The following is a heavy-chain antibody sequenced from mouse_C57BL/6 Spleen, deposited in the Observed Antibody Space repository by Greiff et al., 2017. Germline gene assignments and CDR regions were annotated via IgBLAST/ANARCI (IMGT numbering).Heavy chain of an antibody. CDR3: ARPGYYGSSPYYFDY. J-gene: IGHJ2*01. Sequence: VQVVESGPELVKPGASVKISCKASGYTFPDYYINWVKQRPGQGLEWIGWIFPGSGSTYYNEKFKGKATLTVDNSSSTAYMLLSSLTSEDSAVYFCARPGYYGSSPYYFDYWGQGTTLTVSS. CDR2: IFPGSGST. D-gene: IGHD1-1*01. CDR1: GYTFPDYY. V-gene: IGHV1-75*01.